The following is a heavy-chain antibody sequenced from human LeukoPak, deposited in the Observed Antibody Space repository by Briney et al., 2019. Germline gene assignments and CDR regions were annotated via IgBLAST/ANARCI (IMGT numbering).Heavy chain of an antibody. J-gene: IGHJ3*02. CDR1: GFTVSSNY. CDR2: IYSGGST. CDR3: ARARGGKIVVVTKVAFDI. V-gene: IGHV3-53*03. Sequence: GGSLRLSCAASGFTVSSNYMSWVRQAPGKGLEWVSVIYSGGSTYYADSVKGRFTISRDNAKNSLYLQMNSLRAEDTAVYYCARARGGKIVVVTKVAFDIWGQGTMVTVSS. D-gene: IGHD3-22*01.